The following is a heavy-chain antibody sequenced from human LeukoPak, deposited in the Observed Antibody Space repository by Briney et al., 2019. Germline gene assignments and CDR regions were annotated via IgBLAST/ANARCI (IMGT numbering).Heavy chain of an antibody. CDR2: MNPNSGNT. CDR1: GYPFTSYD. Sequence: GASVKVSFKASGYPFTSYDINWGRPATGQGLGWMGWMNPNSGNTGYAQKFQGRVTMTRNTSISTAYMELSSLRSEDTAVYYCARVFWSGYYSDWFDHWGQGTLVTVSS. D-gene: IGHD3-3*01. CDR3: ARVFWSGYYSDWFDH. J-gene: IGHJ5*02. V-gene: IGHV1-8*01.